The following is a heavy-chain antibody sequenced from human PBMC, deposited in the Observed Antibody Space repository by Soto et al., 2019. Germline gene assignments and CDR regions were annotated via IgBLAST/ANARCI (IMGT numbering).Heavy chain of an antibody. CDR1: GFTFSTYS. CDR2: ISSSSSTI. V-gene: IGHV3-48*01. J-gene: IGHJ5*02. CDR3: AKVPPRRLNLRWWFDP. Sequence: GGSLRLSCAASGFTFSTYSMNWVRQAPGKGLEWVSYISSSSSTIFYTDSVKGRFTVSRDNAKNSLYLQMNSLRVEDTAVYYCAKVPPRRLNLRWWFDPWGQGTLVTVSS. D-gene: IGHD2-8*01.